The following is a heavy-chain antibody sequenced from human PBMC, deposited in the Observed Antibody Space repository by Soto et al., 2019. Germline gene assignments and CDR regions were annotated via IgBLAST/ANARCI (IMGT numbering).Heavy chain of an antibody. CDR3: AKAGGRRWTPFDP. J-gene: IGHJ5*02. D-gene: IGHD1-26*01. CDR1: GFIFSNYV. V-gene: IGHV3-30*18. CDR2: ISSDGSIQ. Sequence: PGGSLRVSCAASGFIFSNYVLHWVRQSPGMGLEWVAVISSDGSIQYYADSVQGRFTVSRDNSKNTLYLQMNSLRTEDTAVYYCAKAGGRRWTPFDPWGQGTLVTVSS.